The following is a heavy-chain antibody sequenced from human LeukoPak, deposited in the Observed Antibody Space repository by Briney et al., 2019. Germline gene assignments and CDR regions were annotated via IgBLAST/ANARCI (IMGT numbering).Heavy chain of an antibody. CDR1: GYTFTSYG. Sequence: ASVKVSCKASGYTFTSYGISWVRQAPGQGLEWMGWISAYNGNTNYAQELQGRVTMTTDTSTSTAYMELRSLRSDDTAVYYCARTVTLSGSYYTGWFDPWGQGTLVTVSS. D-gene: IGHD3-10*01. J-gene: IGHJ5*02. CDR3: ARTVTLSGSYYTGWFDP. CDR2: ISAYNGNT. V-gene: IGHV1-18*01.